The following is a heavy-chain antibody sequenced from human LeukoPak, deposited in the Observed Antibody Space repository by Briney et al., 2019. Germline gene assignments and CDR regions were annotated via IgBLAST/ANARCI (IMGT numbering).Heavy chain of an antibody. CDR3: AREPRGALRGNWGGLFASYYTYYYMDV. D-gene: IGHD3-10*01. CDR2: INPSDGAT. V-gene: IGHV1-46*01. Sequence: GASVKVSCKTSGYTFTMYYIHWVRQAPGQGLEWMGMINPSDGATTYAQRFQGRVTMTRDMSTTTVYMDLRSLRSEDTSVYFCAREPRGALRGNWGGLFASYYTYYYMDVWGRGTTVTVSS. CDR1: GYTFTMYY. J-gene: IGHJ6*03.